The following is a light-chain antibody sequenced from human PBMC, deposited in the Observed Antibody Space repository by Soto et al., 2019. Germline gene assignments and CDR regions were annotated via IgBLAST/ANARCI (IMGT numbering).Light chain of an antibody. V-gene: IGKV1-5*01. J-gene: IGKJ3*01. Sequence: DIQMTQSPSTLSASVGDRVTITCRASQAISSWLAWYQQKPGKAPKLLIYEASTLKTGVPSRFSGSGSGTEFTFTISSLQPDDVATYYCQQYDSYPVAFGPGTTVDLE. CDR1: QAISSW. CDR2: EAS. CDR3: QQYDSYPVA.